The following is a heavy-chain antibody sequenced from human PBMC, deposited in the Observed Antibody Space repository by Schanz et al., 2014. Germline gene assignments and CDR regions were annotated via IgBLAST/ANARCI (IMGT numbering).Heavy chain of an antibody. V-gene: IGHV3-74*01. D-gene: IGHD3-10*01. CDR2: INSDGSST. CDR1: GFTFNRYW. J-gene: IGHJ6*02. CDR3: ARAQGVIRLYYGVDV. Sequence: GQLVESGGGVVQPGGSLRLSCAASGFTFNRYWMHWVRQTPGKGLVWVSRINSDGSSTTYADSVRVRFTISRDNSMNTVYLQMNSLRSDDAAVYYCARAQGVIRLYYGVDVWGQGTTVTVSS.